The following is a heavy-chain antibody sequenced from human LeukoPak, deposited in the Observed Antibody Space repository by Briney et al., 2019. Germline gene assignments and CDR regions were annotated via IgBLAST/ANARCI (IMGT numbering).Heavy chain of an antibody. CDR3: AREGGYSYGLVSGFDY. V-gene: IGHV3-21*01. CDR1: GFTFSSYA. CDR2: ISSSSSYI. D-gene: IGHD5-18*01. J-gene: IGHJ4*02. Sequence: GGSLRLSCAASGFTFSSYAMSWVRQAPGKGLEWVSSISSSSSYIYYADSVKGRFTISRDNAKNSLYLQMNSLRAEDTAVYYCAREGGYSYGLVSGFDYWGQGTLVTVSS.